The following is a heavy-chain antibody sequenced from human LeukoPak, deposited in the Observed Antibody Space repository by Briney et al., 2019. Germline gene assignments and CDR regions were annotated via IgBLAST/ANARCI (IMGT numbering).Heavy chain of an antibody. CDR3: VRYLSGWYYFDW. D-gene: IGHD6-19*01. CDR1: GFTFSTFG. Sequence: GGSLRLSCAASGFTFSTFGMRWVRQAQGKGLEWVSTIPASGGNTYYADSVRGRFTISRDNSKNTLYLQISSLTAEDTAIYYCVRYLSGWYYFDWWGQGTLVTVSS. CDR2: IPASGGNT. V-gene: IGHV3-23*01. J-gene: IGHJ4*02.